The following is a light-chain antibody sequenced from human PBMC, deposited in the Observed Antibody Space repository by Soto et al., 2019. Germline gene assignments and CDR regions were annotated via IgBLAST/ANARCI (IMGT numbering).Light chain of an antibody. Sequence: QSVLTQPPSASGSPGQSVTISCTGTPSDVGGSNSVSWYQQHPGKAPNLMIYDVNKRPSGVPDRFSGFKSGNTASLTVSGLQAADEAYYFCSSYAPSDVVFGGGTKVTVL. CDR3: SSYAPSDVV. V-gene: IGLV2-8*01. CDR2: DVN. J-gene: IGLJ2*01. CDR1: PSDVGGSNS.